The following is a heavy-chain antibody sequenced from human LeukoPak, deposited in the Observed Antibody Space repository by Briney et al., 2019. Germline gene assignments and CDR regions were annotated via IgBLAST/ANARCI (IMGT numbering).Heavy chain of an antibody. Sequence: GAPLQISCQSSGSIFTSYWVGWVRQLPGKGLEWMGIIYPRDSDTRYNPSFQGQVTISADKSTSTAYLQWSSLKDSDTGMYYCARHSAQSGICCELDDWGQGTLVTVSS. V-gene: IGHV5-51*01. D-gene: IGHD2-8*02. CDR1: GSIFTSYW. CDR3: ARHSAQSGICCELDD. J-gene: IGHJ4*02. CDR2: IYPRDSDT.